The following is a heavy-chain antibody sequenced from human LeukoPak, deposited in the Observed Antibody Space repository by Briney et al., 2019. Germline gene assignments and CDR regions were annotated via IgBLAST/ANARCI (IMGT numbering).Heavy chain of an antibody. Sequence: ASVKVSCKASGYTFTSYDINWVRQATGQGLEWMGWMNPNSGNTGYAQKFQGRVTMTRNTSISTAYMELSSLRSDDTAVYYCARGEEWEPAFDYWGQGTLVTVSS. J-gene: IGHJ4*02. CDR3: ARGEEWEPAFDY. V-gene: IGHV1-8*01. D-gene: IGHD1-26*01. CDR1: GYTFTSYD. CDR2: MNPNSGNT.